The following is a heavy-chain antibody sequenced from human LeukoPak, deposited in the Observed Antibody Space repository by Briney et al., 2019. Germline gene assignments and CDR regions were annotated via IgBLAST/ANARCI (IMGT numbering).Heavy chain of an antibody. CDR1: RFTFDDYG. CDR3: AKDAYSSGWYYFDS. J-gene: IGHJ4*02. D-gene: IGHD6-19*01. CDR2: ISGDGSST. Sequence: GGSLRLSCAASRFTFDDYGMHWVRQAPGKGLEWVSHISGDGSSTYYADSVKGRFTISRDNSKKSLYLQMNSLRTEESALYYCAKDAYSSGWYYFDSWGQGTLVTVSS. V-gene: IGHV3-43*02.